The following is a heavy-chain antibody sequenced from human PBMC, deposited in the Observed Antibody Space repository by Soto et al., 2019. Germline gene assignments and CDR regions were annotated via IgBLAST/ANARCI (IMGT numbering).Heavy chain of an antibody. CDR3: ARDLVRYSSGCNYFDY. V-gene: IGHV1-46*01. J-gene: IGHJ4*02. Sequence: ASVKVSCKASGYTFTSYYMHWVRQAPGQGLEWMGIINPTGGSTSYAQKFQGRVTMTWDTSTSTVYMELSSLRSEDTAVYYCARDLVRYSSGCNYFDYWGQGTLVTVSS. CDR1: GYTFTSYY. CDR2: INPTGGST. D-gene: IGHD6-19*01.